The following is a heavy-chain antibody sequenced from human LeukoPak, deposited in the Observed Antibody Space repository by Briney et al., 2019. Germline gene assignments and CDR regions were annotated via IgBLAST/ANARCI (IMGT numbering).Heavy chain of an antibody. J-gene: IGHJ6*02. CDR3: AREGGYCASVNCSAYYYYGMGV. V-gene: IGHV4-34*01. CDR2: IYNSGRT. CDR1: SGCPCGYY. Sequence: SETLSLTRAVYSGCPCGYYWSWIRQPPGKGLEWIGEIYNSGRTNYNPPPKRRVTTSLDTPQNHFSLKLCSVTAADTAVYYCAREGGYCASVNCSAYYYYGMGVLGQGTTVTVSS. D-gene: IGHD2-8*02.